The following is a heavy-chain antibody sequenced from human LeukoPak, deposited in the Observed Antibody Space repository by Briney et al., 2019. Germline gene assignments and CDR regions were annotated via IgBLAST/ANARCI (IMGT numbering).Heavy chain of an antibody. CDR3: APNWFDP. CDR2: IIAYNGNT. V-gene: IGHV1-18*01. CDR1: GYTFTSYG. J-gene: IGHJ5*02. Sequence: ASVKVSCKASGYTFTSYGISWVRQAPGQGLEWMGWIIAYNGNTNYAQKFQGRVTITADESTSTAYMELSSLRSEDTAVYYCAPNWFDPWGQGTLVTVSS.